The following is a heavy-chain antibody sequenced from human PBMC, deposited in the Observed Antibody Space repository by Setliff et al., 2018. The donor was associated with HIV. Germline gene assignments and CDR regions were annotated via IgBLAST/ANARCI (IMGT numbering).Heavy chain of an antibody. V-gene: IGHV4-39*07. CDR1: GGSISSSSYY. CDR2: IYYSGST. CDR3: ATSRVVVLRFDP. J-gene: IGHJ5*02. D-gene: IGHD3-22*01. Sequence: LSLTCTVSGGSISSSSYYWGWIRQPPGKGLEWIGSIYYSGSTYHNPSLKSRVTISVDTSKNQFSLKLYSVTAADTAVYYCATSRVVVLRFDPWGQGTLVTVSS.